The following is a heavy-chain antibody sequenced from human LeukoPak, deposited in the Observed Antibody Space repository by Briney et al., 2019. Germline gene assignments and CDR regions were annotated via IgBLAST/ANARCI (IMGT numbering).Heavy chain of an antibody. CDR1: GFTFSSYG. D-gene: IGHD5-18*01. CDR2: ISYDGSSK. J-gene: IGHJ3*02. CDR3: ARARSSYGYGDAFDI. Sequence: PGGSLRLSCAASGFTFSSYGMHWVRQAPGKGLEWAAVISYDGSSKYYADSVKGRFTISRDNSKNTLYLQMNSLRAEDTAVYYCARARSSYGYGDAFDIWGQGTMVTVSS. V-gene: IGHV3-30*19.